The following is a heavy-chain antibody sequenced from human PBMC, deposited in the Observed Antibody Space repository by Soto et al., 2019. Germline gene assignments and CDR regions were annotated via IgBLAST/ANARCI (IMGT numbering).Heavy chain of an antibody. CDR2: IIPMFSTT. J-gene: IGHJ3*01. D-gene: IGHD2-21*02. CDR1: GGTFSNNA. Sequence: QVQLLQSAAEVKKPGSSVRVSCKASGGTFSNNAVSWVRQAPGQGLEWIGAIIPMFSTTNYAQKFEGRVTISEAESTNTAFMELYSLIFGDTAKYYCAKGTADCGTDCYNGLSWTFDAFDVWWPGTMVTVS. CDR3: AKGTADCGTDCYNGLSWTFDAFDV. V-gene: IGHV1-69*19.